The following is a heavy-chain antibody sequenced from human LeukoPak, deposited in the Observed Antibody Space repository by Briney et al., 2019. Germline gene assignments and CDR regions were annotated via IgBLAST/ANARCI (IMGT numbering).Heavy chain of an antibody. CDR2: ITPIFGTA. CDR1: GGTFSSYA. J-gene: IGHJ1*01. Sequence: GASVKVSCKASGGTFSSYAISWVRQAPGQGLEWMGGITPIFGTANYAQKFQGRVTMTTDTSTSTAYMELRSLRSDDTALYYCARDLAASSSEYFQHWGQGTLVTVSS. D-gene: IGHD6-13*01. CDR3: ARDLAASSSEYFQH. V-gene: IGHV1-69*05.